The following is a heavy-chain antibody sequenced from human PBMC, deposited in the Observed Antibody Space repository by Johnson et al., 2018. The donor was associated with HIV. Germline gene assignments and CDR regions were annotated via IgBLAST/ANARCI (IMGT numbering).Heavy chain of an antibody. V-gene: IGHV3-30*04. D-gene: IGHD2-21*01. CDR1: GFDFNTHN. Sequence: QVQLVESGGDVVQPGRSLRLSCAAFGFDFNTHNIHWVRQAPGKGLEWVTLISYHGSDTYYADSVQGRFTISRDNAKNSLYLQMNSLRAEDTAVYYCARVDCGGDTCAGYDPFDLWGQGTLVTVSS. CDR2: ISYHGSDT. CDR3: ARVDCGGDTCAGYDPFDL. J-gene: IGHJ3*01.